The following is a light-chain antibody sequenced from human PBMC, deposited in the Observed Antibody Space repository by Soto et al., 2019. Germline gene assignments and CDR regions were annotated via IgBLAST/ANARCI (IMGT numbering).Light chain of an antibody. CDR3: QHYGRSPPWT. V-gene: IGKV3-20*01. Sequence: PGERATLSCRASPSVTNFLAWYQQKPGQAPRLVIYAASTRATGIPDRFSGSGSGTDFTLTISRLEPEDFAVFYCQHYGRSPPWTFGQGTKVDIK. CDR1: PSVTNF. CDR2: AAS. J-gene: IGKJ1*01.